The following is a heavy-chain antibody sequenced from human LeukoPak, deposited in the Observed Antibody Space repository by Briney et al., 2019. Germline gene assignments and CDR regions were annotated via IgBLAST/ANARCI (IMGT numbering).Heavy chain of an antibody. CDR1: GFTFSSYA. CDR2: ISGSGGST. D-gene: IGHD6-13*01. J-gene: IGHJ4*02. CDR3: AKDRGAAAGRAVFDY. Sequence: GGFLRLSCAASGFTFSSYAMSWVRPAPGKGLEWVSAISGSGGSTYYADSVKGRFTISRDNSKNTLYLQMNSLRAEDTAVYYCAKDRGAAAGRAVFDYWGQGTLVTVSS. V-gene: IGHV3-23*01.